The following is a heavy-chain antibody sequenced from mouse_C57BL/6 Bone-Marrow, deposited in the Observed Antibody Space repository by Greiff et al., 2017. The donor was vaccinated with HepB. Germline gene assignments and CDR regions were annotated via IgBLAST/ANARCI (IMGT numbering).Heavy chain of an antibody. CDR1: GYTFTSYG. CDR3: ARSGTVVPYWYFDV. J-gene: IGHJ1*03. D-gene: IGHD1-1*01. CDR2: IYPRSGNT. Sequence: QVQLQQSGAELARPGASVKLSCKASGYTFTSYGISWVKQRTGQGLEWIGEIYPRSGNTYYNEKFKGKATLTADKSSSTAYMELRSLTSEDSAVYFCARSGTVVPYWYFDVWGTGTTVTVSS. V-gene: IGHV1-81*01.